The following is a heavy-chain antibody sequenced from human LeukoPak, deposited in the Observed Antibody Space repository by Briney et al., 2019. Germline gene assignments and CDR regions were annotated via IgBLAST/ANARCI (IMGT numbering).Heavy chain of an antibody. CDR1: GFTFSSYS. CDR3: ARDREGVVVPAANYIDY. CDR2: ISSSSSYI. Sequence: GGSLRLSCVASGFTFSSYSMNWVRQAPGKGLEWVSSISSSSSYIYYADSVKGRFTISRDNAKNSLYLQMNSLRAEDTAVYYCARDREGVVVPAANYIDYWGQGTLVTVSS. J-gene: IGHJ4*02. V-gene: IGHV3-21*01. D-gene: IGHD2-2*01.